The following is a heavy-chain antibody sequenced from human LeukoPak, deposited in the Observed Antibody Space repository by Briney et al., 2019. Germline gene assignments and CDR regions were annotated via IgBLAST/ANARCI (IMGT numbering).Heavy chain of an antibody. CDR1: GGSVSSDSHY. D-gene: IGHD1-1*01. Sequence: PSETLSLTCTVSGGSVSSDSHYWSWIRQPPGKGREWIGEINHSGSTNYNPSLKSRVTISVDTSKTQFSLKLSSMAAADTAVYARAGGRSLNCCFDSWGQGTLVTVSS. CDR2: INHSGST. CDR3: AGGRSLNCCFDS. J-gene: IGHJ5*01. V-gene: IGHV4-39*07.